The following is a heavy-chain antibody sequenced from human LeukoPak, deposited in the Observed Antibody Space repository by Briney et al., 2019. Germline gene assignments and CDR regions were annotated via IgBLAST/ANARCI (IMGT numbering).Heavy chain of an antibody. CDR2: ISAYNGNT. Sequence: GASVKVSCKASGYTFTSYGISWVRQAPGQGLEWMGWISAYNGNTNYAQKLQGRVTMTTDTSTSTAYMELRSLRSDDTAVYYCARDLKDIVVVPAAYYYYMDVWGKGTTVTVSS. V-gene: IGHV1-18*01. CDR3: ARDLKDIVVVPAAYYYYMDV. D-gene: IGHD2-2*01. CDR1: GYTFTSYG. J-gene: IGHJ6*03.